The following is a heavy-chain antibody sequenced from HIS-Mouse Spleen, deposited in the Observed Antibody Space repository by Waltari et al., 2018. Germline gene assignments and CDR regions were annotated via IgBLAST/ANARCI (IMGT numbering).Heavy chain of an antibody. V-gene: IGHV3-30*18. Sequence: QVQLVESGGGVVQPGRSLRLSCAASGFNLSSYGMHWVRQAPGKGLEWVAVISYDGSNKYYADSVKGRFTISRDNSKNTLYLQMNSLRAEDTAVYYCAKDRNYFDYWGQGTLVTVSS. CDR2: ISYDGSNK. CDR1: GFNLSSYG. J-gene: IGHJ4*02. CDR3: AKDRNYFDY.